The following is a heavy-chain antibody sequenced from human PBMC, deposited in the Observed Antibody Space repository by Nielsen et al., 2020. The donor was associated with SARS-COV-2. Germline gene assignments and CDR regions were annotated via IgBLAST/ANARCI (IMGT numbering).Heavy chain of an antibody. CDR2: ISGSGGST. CDR3: ARDYGDFRDYYYGMDV. CDR1: GFTFSSYA. Sequence: GGSLRLSCAASGFTFSSYAMSWVRQAPGKGLEWVSAISGSGGSTYYADSVKGRFTISRDNSKNTLYLQMNSLRGEDSAIYYCARDYGDFRDYYYGMDVWGQGTTVTVSS. V-gene: IGHV3-23*01. J-gene: IGHJ6*02. D-gene: IGHD4-17*01.